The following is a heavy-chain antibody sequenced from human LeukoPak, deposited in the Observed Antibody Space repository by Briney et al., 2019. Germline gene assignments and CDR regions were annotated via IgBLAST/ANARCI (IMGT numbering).Heavy chain of an antibody. D-gene: IGHD2-21*02. CDR1: GGSISFASYY. CDR3: ARHDCTGYNCYSDY. J-gene: IGHJ4*01. Sequence: SETLSLTCTVSGGSISFASYYWGWIRQPPGKGLEWLGNVYYTGSAYYNPSLKSRVTISVDTPKNQFSLKVTSVTAADTAVYFCARHDCTGYNCYSDYWGHGALVAVSS. CDR2: VYYTGSA. V-gene: IGHV4-39*01.